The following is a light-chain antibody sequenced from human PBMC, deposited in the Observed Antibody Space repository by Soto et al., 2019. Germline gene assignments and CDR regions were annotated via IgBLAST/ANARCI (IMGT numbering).Light chain of an antibody. CDR3: QQRSSWLWT. J-gene: IGKJ1*01. CDR2: DAS. V-gene: IGKV3-11*01. CDR1: QSVSSS. Sequence: EIVLTQSPATLSLSPGERATLSCWASQSVSSSLAWYQQRPGQAPRLLIYDASNRAAGIPARFSGSGSGTDFTLTISSLEPEDFAVYYCQQRSSWLWTFGQGTKVEIK.